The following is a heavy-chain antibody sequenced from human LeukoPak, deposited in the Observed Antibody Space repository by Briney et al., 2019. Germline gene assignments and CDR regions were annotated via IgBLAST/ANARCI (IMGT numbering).Heavy chain of an antibody. J-gene: IGHJ6*03. CDR2: IRYDGSNK. Sequence: PGGSLRLSCAASGFTFSSYGMHWVRQAPGKGLEWVAFIRYDGSNKYYADSVKGRFTISRDNSKNTLYLQMNSLRAEDTAVYYCAKVGSGSYYESYYYYMDVWGKGTTVTISS. D-gene: IGHD3-10*01. V-gene: IGHV3-30*02. CDR3: AKVGSGSYYESYYYYMDV. CDR1: GFTFSSYG.